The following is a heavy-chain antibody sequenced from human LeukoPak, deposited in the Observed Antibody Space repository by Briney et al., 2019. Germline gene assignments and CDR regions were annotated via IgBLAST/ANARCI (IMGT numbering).Heavy chain of an antibody. D-gene: IGHD2-21*02. CDR2: IKQDGSEK. CDR3: AKDCGGDCSPHLRSPRVSVSDY. Sequence: PGGSLRLSCAASGFTFSSSWMSWVRQVPGKGLEWVANIKQDGSEKNYVDSVKGRFTISRDNAKNSLYLQMNSLRAEDTAVYYCAKDCGGDCSPHLRSPRVSVSDYWGQGTLVTVSS. V-gene: IGHV3-7*01. J-gene: IGHJ4*02. CDR1: GFTFSSSW.